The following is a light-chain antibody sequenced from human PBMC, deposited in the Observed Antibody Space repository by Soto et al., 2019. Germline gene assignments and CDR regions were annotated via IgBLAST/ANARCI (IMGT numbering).Light chain of an antibody. CDR2: LAS. J-gene: IGKJ5*01. CDR1: QSLLHTNAYHY. Sequence: ETVLTQLPLSLSVTPGEPASISCRSSQSLLHTNAYHYLDWYLQKPGQSPQLLIYLASYRASGVPDRFSGSGSGTDFTLRISRVEAEDVGVYYCMQPLDLPVTFGQGTRLEIK. CDR3: MQPLDLPVT. V-gene: IGKV2-28*01.